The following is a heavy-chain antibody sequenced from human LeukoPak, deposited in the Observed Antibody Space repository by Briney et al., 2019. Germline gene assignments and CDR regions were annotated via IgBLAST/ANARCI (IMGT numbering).Heavy chain of an antibody. Sequence: GGSLRLSCAASGFTFSSYWMSWVRQAPGKGLEWVANIKQDGSEKYYVDSVKGRFTISRDNAKNSLYLQMNSLRAADTAVYYCARSPKDYYDSSGYLISWFDPWGQGTLVTVSS. CDR2: IKQDGSEK. CDR1: GFTFSSYW. CDR3: ARSPKDYYDSSGYLISWFDP. D-gene: IGHD3-22*01. J-gene: IGHJ5*02. V-gene: IGHV3-7*03.